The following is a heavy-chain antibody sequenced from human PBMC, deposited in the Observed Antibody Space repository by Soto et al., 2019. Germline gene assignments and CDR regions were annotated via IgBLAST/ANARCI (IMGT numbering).Heavy chain of an antibody. CDR1: GFSLTSGVVG. CDR2: IYWNDEQ. Sequence: QITLKESGPTLVKPTQTLTLTCTFSGFSLTSGVVGVGWIRQPPGEALEWLALIYWNDEQYYNPSLRNRLTITRVTSKNQVFLTMTIMDPVDTATYYCAHRLPGPSGYDVWGQGTTVTVSS. J-gene: IGHJ6*02. V-gene: IGHV2-5*01. CDR3: AHRLPGPSGYDV. D-gene: IGHD6-13*01.